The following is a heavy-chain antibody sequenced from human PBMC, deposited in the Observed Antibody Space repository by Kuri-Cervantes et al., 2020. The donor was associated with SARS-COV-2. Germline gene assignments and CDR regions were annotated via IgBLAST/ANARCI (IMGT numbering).Heavy chain of an antibody. V-gene: IGHV3-30-3*01. CDR1: VFTFSRYA. CDR3: ARGRLGVHDS. J-gene: IGHJ4*02. D-gene: IGHD2-8*01. Sequence: GESLHFSCAALVFTFSRYARHWVRQAPGKGLEWVAVISYDGSNKDYTASVKGRFTISRDNSQNSLYLQMKSLRTEDKALYYCARGRLGVHDSWGQGTLVTVSS. CDR2: ISYDGSNK.